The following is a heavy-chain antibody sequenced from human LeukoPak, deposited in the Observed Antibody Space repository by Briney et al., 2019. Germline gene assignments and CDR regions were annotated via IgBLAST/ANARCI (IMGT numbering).Heavy chain of an antibody. D-gene: IGHD1-26*01. CDR1: GYTFTSYG. V-gene: IGHV1-18*01. CDR3: ACRYSGSYVDAFDI. CDR2: ISAYNGNT. J-gene: IGHJ3*02. Sequence: ASVKVSCKASGYTFTSYGISWVRQAPGQALEWRGRISAYNGNTNYAQKLQGRVTMTTDTSTSTAYMELRSLRSDDTAVYYCACRYSGSYVDAFDIWGQGTMVTVSS.